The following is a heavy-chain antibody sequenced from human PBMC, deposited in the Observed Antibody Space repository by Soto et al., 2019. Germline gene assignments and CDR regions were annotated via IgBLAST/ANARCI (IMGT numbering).Heavy chain of an antibody. V-gene: IGHV4-59*01. Sequence: SGTLSLTCTVSGGSISSYYWSWIRQPPGKGLEWIGYIYYSGSTNYNPSLKSRVTISVDTSKNQFSLKLSSVTAADTAVYYCARDKAAAGTNWFDPWGQGTLVTVSS. J-gene: IGHJ5*02. CDR2: IYYSGST. CDR3: ARDKAAAGTNWFDP. D-gene: IGHD6-13*01. CDR1: GGSISSYY.